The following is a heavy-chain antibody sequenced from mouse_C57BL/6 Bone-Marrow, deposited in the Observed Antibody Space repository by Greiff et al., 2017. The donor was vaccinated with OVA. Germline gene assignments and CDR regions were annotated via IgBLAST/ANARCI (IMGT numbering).Heavy chain of an antibody. CDR2: IRSKSSNYAT. CDR3: VRDIYYGNSVVFAY. D-gene: IGHD2-1*01. CDR1: GFTFNTYA. J-gene: IGHJ3*01. Sequence: GGGLVQPKGSLKLSCAASGFTFNTYAMHWVRQAPGKGLAWVARIRSKSSNYATYYADSVKDRFTISRDDSQSMLYLQMNNLKTEDTAMYYCVRDIYYGNSVVFAYWGQGTLVTVSA. V-gene: IGHV10-3*01.